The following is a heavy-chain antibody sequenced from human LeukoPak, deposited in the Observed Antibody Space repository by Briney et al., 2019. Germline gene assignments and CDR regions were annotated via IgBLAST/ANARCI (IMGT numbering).Heavy chain of an antibody. CDR1: GFTFSSYG. J-gene: IGHJ4*02. V-gene: IGHV3-23*01. D-gene: IGHD3-10*01. Sequence: GGSLRLSCAASGFTFSSYGMSWVRQAPGKGLEWVSAISGSGGSTYYADSVKGRFTISRDNSKNALYLQMNSLRAEDTAVYYCATEGHKLLLWFGAPRNERIDYWGQGTLVTVSS. CDR3: ATEGHKLLLWFGAPRNERIDY. CDR2: ISGSGGST.